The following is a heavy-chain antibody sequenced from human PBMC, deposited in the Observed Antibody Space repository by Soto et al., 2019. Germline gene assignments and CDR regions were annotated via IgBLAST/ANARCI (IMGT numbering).Heavy chain of an antibody. CDR1: GFTFSSYA. CDR2: ISYDGSNK. D-gene: IGHD6-19*01. Sequence: PGGSLRLSCAASGFTFSSYAMHWVRQAPGKGLEWVAVISYDGSNKYYADSVKGRFTISRDNSKNTLYLQMNSLRAEDTAVYYCERAPEAGLFDYWGQGTLVTVSS. J-gene: IGHJ4*02. V-gene: IGHV3-30-3*01. CDR3: ERAPEAGLFDY.